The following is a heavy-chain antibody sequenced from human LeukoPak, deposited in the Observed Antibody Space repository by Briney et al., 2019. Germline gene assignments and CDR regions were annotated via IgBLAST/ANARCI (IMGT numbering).Heavy chain of an antibody. CDR1: GGSISSGGYS. Sequence: SETLSLTCAVSGGSISSGGYSWSWLRQPPGKGLEWLGYIYHSGSTYYNPSLKSRVTISVDRSKNQFSLKLSSVTAADTAVYYCARASGYDTATNYYYGMDVWGQGTTVTVSS. CDR2: IYHSGST. V-gene: IGHV4-30-2*01. J-gene: IGHJ6*02. D-gene: IGHD5-12*01. CDR3: ARASGYDTATNYYYGMDV.